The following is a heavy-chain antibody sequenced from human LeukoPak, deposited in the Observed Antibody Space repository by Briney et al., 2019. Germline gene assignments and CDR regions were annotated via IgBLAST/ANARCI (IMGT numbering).Heavy chain of an antibody. V-gene: IGHV3-23*01. Sequence: GGSLRLSCAASGFTFSSYAMSWVRQAPGKGLEWVSAISGSGARTYYAGSVKGRFTISRDTSKNTLYLQMNSLRAEDTAVYYCAKDMGEDGSYYLDYWGQGTLVTVSS. CDR1: GFTFSSYA. CDR2: ISGSGART. D-gene: IGHD1-26*01. CDR3: AKDMGEDGSYYLDY. J-gene: IGHJ4*02.